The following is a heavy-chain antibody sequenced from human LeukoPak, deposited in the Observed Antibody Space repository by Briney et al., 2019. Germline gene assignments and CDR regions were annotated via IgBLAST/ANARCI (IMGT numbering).Heavy chain of an antibody. J-gene: IGHJ4*02. CDR2: ISGSGGST. CDR1: GFTFSSYG. Sequence: PGGSLRLSCAASGFTFSSYGMSWVRQAPGKGLEWVSAISGSGGSTYYADSVKGRFTISRDNSKNTLYLQMNSLRAEDTAVYYCAKSPTVTTDYFDYWGQGTLVTVSS. D-gene: IGHD4-17*01. V-gene: IGHV3-23*01. CDR3: AKSPTVTTDYFDY.